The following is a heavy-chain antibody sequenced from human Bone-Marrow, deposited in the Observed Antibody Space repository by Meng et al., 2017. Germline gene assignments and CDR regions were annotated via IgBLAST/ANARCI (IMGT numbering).Heavy chain of an antibody. Sequence: SGPTLVKPTQTLTLTCTFSGFSLSTSGMCVSWIRQPPGKALEWLALIDWDDDKYYSTSLKTRLTISKDTSKNQVVLTMTNMDPVDTATYHCARSPMAQAGLSENWFDPWGQGTLVTVSS. V-gene: IGHV2-70*01. CDR3: ARSPMAQAGLSENWFDP. CDR1: GFSLSTSGMC. CDR2: IDWDDDK. J-gene: IGHJ5*02. D-gene: IGHD3-10*01.